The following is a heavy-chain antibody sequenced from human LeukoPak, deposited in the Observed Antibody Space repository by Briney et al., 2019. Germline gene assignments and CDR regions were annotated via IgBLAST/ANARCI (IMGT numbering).Heavy chain of an antibody. CDR2: INSDGSST. CDR1: GFTFSSYW. J-gene: IGHJ4*02. CDR3: ARDNTMIAKGFDY. Sequence: GGSLRLSCAASGFTFSSYWMSWVRQAPGKGLVWVSRINSDGSSTSYADSVKGRFTISRDNAKNTLYLQMNSLRAEDTAVYYCARDNTMIAKGFDYWGQGTLVTVSS. V-gene: IGHV3-74*01. D-gene: IGHD3-22*01.